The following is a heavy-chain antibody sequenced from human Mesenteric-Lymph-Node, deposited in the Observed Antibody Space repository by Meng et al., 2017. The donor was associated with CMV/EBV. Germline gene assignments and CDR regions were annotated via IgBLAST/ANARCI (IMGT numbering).Heavy chain of an antibody. Sequence: VQVQQWGAGLLKPSETLSRTCAGYGGSFSGYYWSWIRQPSGKGLEWIGEINHSGSTNYNPSLKSRVTISVDTSKNQFSLKLSSVTAADTAVYYCARHQRWLKSEGGFNYWGQGTLVTVSS. V-gene: IGHV4-34*01. CDR1: GGSFSGYY. CDR3: ARHQRWLKSEGGFNY. CDR2: INHSGST. D-gene: IGHD4-23*01. J-gene: IGHJ4*02.